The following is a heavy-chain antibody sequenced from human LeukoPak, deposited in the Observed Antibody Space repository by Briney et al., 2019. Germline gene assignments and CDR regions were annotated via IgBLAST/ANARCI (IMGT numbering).Heavy chain of an antibody. Sequence: SETLSLTCTVSGGSISSGGYYWSWIRQPPGKGLEWIGYIYYSGSTNYNPSLKSRVTISVDTSKNQFSLKLSSVTAADTAVYYCARDDQGVNYDILTGYYRAAFGFDYWGQGTLVTVSS. CDR3: ARDDQGVNYDILTGYYRAAFGFDY. D-gene: IGHD3-9*01. CDR1: GGSISSGGYY. CDR2: IYYSGST. J-gene: IGHJ4*02. V-gene: IGHV4-61*08.